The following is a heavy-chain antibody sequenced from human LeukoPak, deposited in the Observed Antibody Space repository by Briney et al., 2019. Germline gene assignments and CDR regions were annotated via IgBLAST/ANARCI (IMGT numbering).Heavy chain of an antibody. CDR2: INPSSGGT. CDR3: ARDIVMVTYWFDP. V-gene: IGHV1-2*02. Sequence: GSSVKVSCKASGYSFTRYYMHWLRQAPGQGLEWMGWINPSSGGTNYAQKFQGRVTMTSDTSISTAYMELSRLRSDDTAVYYCARDIVMVTYWFDPWGQGTLVTVSS. D-gene: IGHD5-18*01. CDR1: GYSFTRYY. J-gene: IGHJ5*02.